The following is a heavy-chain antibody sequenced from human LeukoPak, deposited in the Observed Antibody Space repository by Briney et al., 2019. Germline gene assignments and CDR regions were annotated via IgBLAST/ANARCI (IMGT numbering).Heavy chain of an antibody. CDR2: INPNSGGT. Sequence: ASVKVSCKASGYTFTGYYMHWVRQAPGQGLEWMGWINPNSGGTNYAQKFQGRVTMTRVTSISTAYMELSRLRSDDTAVYYCARGGAAAGTSDWFDPWGQGTLVTVSS. D-gene: IGHD6-13*01. J-gene: IGHJ5*02. CDR3: ARGGAAAGTSDWFDP. V-gene: IGHV1-2*02. CDR1: GYTFTGYY.